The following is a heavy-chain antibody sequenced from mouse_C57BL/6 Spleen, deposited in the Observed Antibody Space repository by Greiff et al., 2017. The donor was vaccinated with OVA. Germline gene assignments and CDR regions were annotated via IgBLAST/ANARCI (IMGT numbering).Heavy chain of an antibody. CDR3: ALNPYFDV. V-gene: IGHV3-6*01. CDR2: ISYDGSN. CDR1: GYSITSGYY. Sequence: EVKLLESGPGLVKPSQSLSLTCSVTGYSITSGYYWNWIRQFPGNKLEWMGYISYDGSNNYNPSLKNRISITRDTSKNQFFLKLNSVTTEDTATYYCALNPYFDVWGTGTTVTVSS. J-gene: IGHJ1*03.